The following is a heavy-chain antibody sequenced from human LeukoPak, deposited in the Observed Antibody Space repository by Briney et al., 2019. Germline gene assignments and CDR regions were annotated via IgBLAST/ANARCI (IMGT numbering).Heavy chain of an antibody. Sequence: PGGSLRLSCATSGFTFSKSWMGWVRQAPGKGLEWVAKIKQDGSEVKYVDSVEGRFTISRDNAERTLYLRMNSLRAEDTAVYYCARDMTETTGAIDYWGQGTLVTVSS. V-gene: IGHV3-7*03. CDR2: IKQDGSEV. D-gene: IGHD1-20*01. J-gene: IGHJ4*02. CDR3: ARDMTETTGAIDY. CDR1: GFTFSKSW.